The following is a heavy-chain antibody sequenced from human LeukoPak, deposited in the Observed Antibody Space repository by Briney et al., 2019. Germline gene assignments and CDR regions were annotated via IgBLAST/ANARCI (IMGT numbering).Heavy chain of an antibody. CDR2: INHSGST. J-gene: IGHJ4*02. Sequence: PSETLSLTCAVYGGSFSGYYWSWIRQPPGKGLEWIGEINHSGSTNYNPSLKSRVTISVDTSKNQFSLKLSSVTAADTAVYYCARTMYYYDSSGYFDWGQGTLVTVSS. CDR3: ARTMYYYDSSGYFD. V-gene: IGHV4-34*01. CDR1: GGSFSGYY. D-gene: IGHD3-22*01.